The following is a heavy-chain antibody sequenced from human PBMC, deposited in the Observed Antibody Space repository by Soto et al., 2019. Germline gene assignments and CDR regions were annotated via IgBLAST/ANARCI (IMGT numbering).Heavy chain of an antibody. CDR1: GGTFGGYG. CDR2: ISYDGINK. Sequence: VVSLRVCCAAAGGTFGGYGVHCVRQAPGKGLEWVAVISYDGINKYYADSVKGRFTISRDNSKNTLYLQMNSLRAEDTAVYYCAKDPDDTSGYYYYWGQGTLVTVSS. V-gene: IGHV3-30*18. D-gene: IGHD3-22*01. J-gene: IGHJ4*02. CDR3: AKDPDDTSGYYYY.